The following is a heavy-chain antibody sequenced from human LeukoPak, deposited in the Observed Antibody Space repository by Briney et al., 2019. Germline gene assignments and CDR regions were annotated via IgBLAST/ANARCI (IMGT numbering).Heavy chain of an antibody. CDR3: ARMVSSSSWLFDY. CDR2: IDWDDDK. Sequence: TLSLTCTVSGGSISPFYWNWIRQPPGKALEWLARIDWDDDKYYSTSLKTRLTISKDTSKNQVVLTMTNLDPVDTATFYCARMVSSSSWLFDYWGQGTLVTVSS. D-gene: IGHD6-13*01. V-gene: IGHV2-70*11. CDR1: GGSISPFY. J-gene: IGHJ4*02.